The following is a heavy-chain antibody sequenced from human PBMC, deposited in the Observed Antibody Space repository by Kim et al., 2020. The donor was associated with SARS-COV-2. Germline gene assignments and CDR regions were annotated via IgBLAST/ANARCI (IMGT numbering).Heavy chain of an antibody. D-gene: IGHD3-10*01. Sequence: DSVKGRFTISRDNSKNSLYLQMNSLRAEDTALYYCAKNAWFGEPRYYFDYWGQGTLVTVSS. V-gene: IGHV3-43D*03. J-gene: IGHJ4*02. CDR3: AKNAWFGEPRYYFDY.